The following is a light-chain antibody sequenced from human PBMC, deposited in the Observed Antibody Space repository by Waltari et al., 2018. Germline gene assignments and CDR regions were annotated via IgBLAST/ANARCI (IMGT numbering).Light chain of an antibody. Sequence: QSALTQPASVSGSPGPSISIFCTGTSSDIVTFHLVSWSIPYPGTAPKLLIYDVSQRPSGVSHRFSGSKSGNTASLTISGLQAEDEAIYYCCSYAGSRTWVFGGGAKLTVL. CDR3: CSYAGSRTWV. V-gene: IGLV2-23*02. CDR1: SSDIVTFHL. J-gene: IGLJ3*02. CDR2: DVS.